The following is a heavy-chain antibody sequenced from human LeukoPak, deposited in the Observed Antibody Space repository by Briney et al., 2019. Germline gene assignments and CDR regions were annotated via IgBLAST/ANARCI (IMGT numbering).Heavy chain of an antibody. Sequence: GGSLRLSCAASGFTFSNNWMTWVRQAPGKGLEWVASVKKDASEKYYVDSVEGRFTISRDNAKNSLYLQMNSLRVEDTAVYYCARDPLTLYDYYMDVWGKGTTVTVSS. CDR2: VKKDASEK. V-gene: IGHV3-7*01. CDR3: ARDPLTLYDYYMDV. J-gene: IGHJ6*03. CDR1: GFTFSNNW. D-gene: IGHD3-9*01.